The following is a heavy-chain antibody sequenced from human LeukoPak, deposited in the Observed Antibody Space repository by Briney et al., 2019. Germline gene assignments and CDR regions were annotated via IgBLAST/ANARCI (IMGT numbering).Heavy chain of an antibody. CDR2: IYYSGST. V-gene: IGHV4-59*01. J-gene: IGHJ4*02. CDR3: ARSEVYGGNSGYFDY. CDR1: GGSISSYY. Sequence: SETLSLTCTVSGGSISSYYWSWIRQPPGKGLEWIGCIYYSGSTNYNPSLKSRVTISVDTSKNQFSLKLSSVTAADTAVYYCARSEVYGGNSGYFDYWGQGTLVTVSS. D-gene: IGHD4-23*01.